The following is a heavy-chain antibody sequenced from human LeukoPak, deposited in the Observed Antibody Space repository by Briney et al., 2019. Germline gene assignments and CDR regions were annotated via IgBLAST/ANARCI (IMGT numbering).Heavy chain of an antibody. CDR3: ARGHIVVVTAQLNWFDP. CDR2: IYYSGST. CDR1: GGSISSGDYY. J-gene: IGHJ5*02. V-gene: IGHV4-30-4*01. Sequence: PSQTLSLTCTVSGGSISSGDYYWDWIRQPPGKGLEWIGYIYYSGSTYYNPSLKSRVTISVDTSKNQFSLKLSSVTAADTAVYYCARGHIVVVTAQLNWFDPWGQGTLVTVSS. D-gene: IGHD2-21*02.